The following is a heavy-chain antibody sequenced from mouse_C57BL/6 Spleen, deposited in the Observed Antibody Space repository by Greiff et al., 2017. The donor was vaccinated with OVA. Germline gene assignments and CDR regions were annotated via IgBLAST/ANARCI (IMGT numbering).Heavy chain of an antibody. J-gene: IGHJ2*01. CDR2: IYPGDGDT. CDR1: GYAFSSSW. Sequence: QVQLKQSGPELVKPGASVKISCKASGYAFSSSWMNWVKQRPGKGLEWIGRIYPGDGDTNYNGKFKGKATLTADKSSSTAYMQLSSLTSEDSAVYFCARRGGYYPSDYWGQGTTLTVSS. V-gene: IGHV1-82*01. D-gene: IGHD2-1*01. CDR3: ARRGGYYPSDY.